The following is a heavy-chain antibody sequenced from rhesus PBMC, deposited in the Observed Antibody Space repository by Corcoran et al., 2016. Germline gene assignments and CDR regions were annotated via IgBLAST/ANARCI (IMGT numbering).Heavy chain of an antibody. CDR2: IYCNSAST. J-gene: IGHJ2*01. D-gene: IGHD6-31*01. Sequence: QVKLQQWGEGLVKPSETLSLTCAVYGGSISGYYYWSWIRQPPGKGLEWIRYIYCNSASTNYTPSRKNQVTISKDTSKNQFSLKLSSVTAADTAVYYCARYDGSGWYYWYFDLWGPGTPITISA. CDR3: ARYDGSGWYYWYFDL. CDR1: GGSISGYYY. V-gene: IGHV4-73*01.